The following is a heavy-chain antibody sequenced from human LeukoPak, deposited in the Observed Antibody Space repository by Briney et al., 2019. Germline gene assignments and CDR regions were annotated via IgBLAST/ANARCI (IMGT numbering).Heavy chain of an antibody. V-gene: IGHV3-48*03. CDR3: HYDSSGHDAFDI. CDR1: GFTFSSYE. D-gene: IGHD3-22*01. Sequence: GSLRLSCAASGFTFSSYEMNWVRQAPGKGLEWVSSFSSSGSPKYYAHSLKGRLTISRNNARNSLYLQMNSLRAEDKAVYYCHYDSSGHDAFDIWGQGTMVTVSS. J-gene: IGHJ3*02. CDR2: FSSSGSPK.